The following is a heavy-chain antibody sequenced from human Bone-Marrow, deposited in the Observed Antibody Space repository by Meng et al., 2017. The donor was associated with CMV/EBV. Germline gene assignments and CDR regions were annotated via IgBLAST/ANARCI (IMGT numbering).Heavy chain of an antibody. V-gene: IGHV4-59*01. D-gene: IGHD3-3*01. CDR2: IYYNGNT. CDR3: ARSDYDFWSGYYAYNYFDN. J-gene: IGHJ4*02. Sequence: GSLRLSCTVSGGSTSSYYWNWIRQSPGKGLEWIGYIYYNGNTNYKPSLKSRVTISVDTSKNQFSLKLSSMTAADTAVYYCARSDYDFWSGYYAYNYFDNWGQGQRVTGSS. CDR1: GGSTSSYY.